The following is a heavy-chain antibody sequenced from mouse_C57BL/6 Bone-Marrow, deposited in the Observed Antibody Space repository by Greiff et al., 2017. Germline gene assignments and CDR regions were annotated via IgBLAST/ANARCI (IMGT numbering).Heavy chain of an antibody. D-gene: IGHD3-2*02. J-gene: IGHJ2*01. Sequence: VQLQQSGAELARPGASVKMSCTASGYTFTSYTMHWVKQRPGQGLEWIGYINPSSGYTKYNQKFKDKATLTADKSSSTAYMQLSSLTSEDSAVYYCAREGAQATDYWGQGTTLTVSS. CDR2: INPSSGYT. V-gene: IGHV1-4*01. CDR1: GYTFTSYT. CDR3: AREGAQATDY.